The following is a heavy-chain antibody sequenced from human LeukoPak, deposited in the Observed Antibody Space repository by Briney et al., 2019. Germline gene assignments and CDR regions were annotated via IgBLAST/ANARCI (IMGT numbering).Heavy chain of an antibody. J-gene: IGHJ4*02. CDR2: IYYSGST. CDR1: GGSISSSSYY. CDR3: ARQILTGYIDY. D-gene: IGHD3-9*01. V-gene: IGHV4-39*01. Sequence: SETLSLTCTVSGGSISSSSYYWGWIRQPPGKGLEWIGSIYYSGSTYYNPSLKSRVTISVDTSKNQFSLKLSSVTAADTAVYYRARQILTGYIDYWGQGTLVTVSS.